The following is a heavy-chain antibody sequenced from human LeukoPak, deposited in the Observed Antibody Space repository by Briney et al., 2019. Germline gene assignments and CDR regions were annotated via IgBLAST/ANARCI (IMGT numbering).Heavy chain of an antibody. D-gene: IGHD3-3*01. CDR3: ARDGGPTYYDFWSGPSDLHYGMDV. V-gene: IGHV3-21*01. CDR1: GFTFSSYS. J-gene: IGHJ6*02. Sequence: GGSLRLSCAASGFTFSSYSMTWVRQAPGKGLEWVSSISSSSSYIYYADSVKGRFTISRDNAKNSLYLQMNSLRAEDTAVYYCARDGGPTYYDFWSGPSDLHYGMDVWGQGTTVTVSS. CDR2: ISSSSSYI.